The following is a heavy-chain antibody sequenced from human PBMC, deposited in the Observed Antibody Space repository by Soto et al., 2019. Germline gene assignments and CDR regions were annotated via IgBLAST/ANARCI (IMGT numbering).Heavy chain of an antibody. D-gene: IGHD1-26*01. CDR3: ARGRLERVGATKVRFDY. CDR2: IYYSGST. J-gene: IGHJ4*02. CDR1: GGSISSYY. V-gene: IGHV4-59*12. Sequence: SETLSLTCTVSGGSISSYYWSWIRQPPGKGLEWIGEIYYSGSTNYNPSLKSRVTISVDKSKNQFSLKLSSVTAADTAVYYCARGRLERVGATKVRFDYWGQGTLVTVSS.